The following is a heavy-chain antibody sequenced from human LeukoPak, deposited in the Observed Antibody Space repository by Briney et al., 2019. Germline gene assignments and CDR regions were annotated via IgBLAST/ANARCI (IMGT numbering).Heavy chain of an antibody. CDR3: ARSLGGTALDY. V-gene: IGHV3-11*01. D-gene: IGHD1-26*01. CDR1: GFTLSDFY. J-gene: IGHJ4*02. Sequence: GGSLRLSCAASGFTLSDFYMTWVRQAPGKGLEWVSHIRASGDHLFYANSLEGRFTISRDNAKNSLYLQMNSLRPEDTAVYYCARSLGGTALDYWGQGTLVTVSS. CDR2: IRASGDHL.